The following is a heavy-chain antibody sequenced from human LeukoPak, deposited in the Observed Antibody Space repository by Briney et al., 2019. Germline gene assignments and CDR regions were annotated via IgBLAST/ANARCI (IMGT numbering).Heavy chain of an antibody. Sequence: GGSLRLSCAASGFIVSGHYMSWVRQAPGKGLEWVGRIKSKTDGGTTDYVAPVKGRFTISRDDSKNTLYVQMNSLKTEDTAVYYCTTDLWFGEFGLDVWGQGTTVIVSS. V-gene: IGHV3-15*01. CDR1: GFIVSGHY. CDR3: TTDLWFGEFGLDV. D-gene: IGHD3-10*01. CDR2: IKSKTDGGTT. J-gene: IGHJ6*02.